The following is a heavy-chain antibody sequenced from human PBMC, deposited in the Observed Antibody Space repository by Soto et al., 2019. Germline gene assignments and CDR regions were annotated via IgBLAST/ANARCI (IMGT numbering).Heavy chain of an antibody. V-gene: IGHV1-3*01. D-gene: IGHD2-15*01. J-gene: IGHJ4*02. Sequence: ASVKVSCKASGYTFTDYAIHWVRQAPGQGLEWTGWINVGNGNTGYSRKFQGRVTNVRDMSASTAYIEVTSLTSEDTAIYYCAREGAHYTPLDHWGQGTLVTVSS. CDR3: AREGAHYTPLDH. CDR2: INVGNGNT. CDR1: GYTFTDYA.